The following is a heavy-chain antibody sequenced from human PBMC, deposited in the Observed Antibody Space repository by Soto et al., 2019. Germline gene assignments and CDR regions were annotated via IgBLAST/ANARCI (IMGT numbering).Heavy chain of an antibody. V-gene: IGHV3-15*01. Sequence: EVQLVESGGGLVKPGGSLRLSCAASGFTFSNAWMSWVRQAPGKGLEWVGRIKSKTDGGTTDYAAPVKGRFTISRDDSKNTLYLQMNSLKTEDTAVYYCTTDAKDYVWGSPLFDYWGHGTLVTVSS. CDR2: IKSKTDGGTT. CDR3: TTDAKDYVWGSPLFDY. J-gene: IGHJ4*01. CDR1: GFTFSNAW. D-gene: IGHD3-16*01.